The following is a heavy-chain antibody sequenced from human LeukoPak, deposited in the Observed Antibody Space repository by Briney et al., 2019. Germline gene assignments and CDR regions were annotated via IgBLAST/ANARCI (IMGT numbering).Heavy chain of an antibody. J-gene: IGHJ4*02. CDR3: ARESWMYYYDSSGYYTGFDY. CDR2: IYTSGST. Sequence: SQTLSLTCTVSGGSISSGSYYWSWIRQPAGKGLEWIGRIYTSGSTNYNPSLKSRVTISVDTSKNQFSLKLSSVTAADTAVYYCARESWMYYYDSSGYYTGFDYWGQGTPVTVSS. D-gene: IGHD3-22*01. V-gene: IGHV4-61*02. CDR1: GGSISSGSYY.